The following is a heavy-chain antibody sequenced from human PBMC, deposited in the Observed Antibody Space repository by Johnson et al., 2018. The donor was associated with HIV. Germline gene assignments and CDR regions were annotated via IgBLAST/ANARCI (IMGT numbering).Heavy chain of an antibody. CDR2: LFSGGDT. CDR3: ARACRDGYTCDVYDI. V-gene: IGHV3-66*01. Sequence: VQLVESGGGLVQPGGSLRLSCAASGFSVSSNYMTWVRQAPGKGLEWVSVLFSGGDTYYADSVRGRFTISRDNSKNTLYLQMNSLRAEDTAVYYCARACRDGYTCDVYDIWGQGTVVIVSS. D-gene: IGHD5-24*01. J-gene: IGHJ3*02. CDR1: GFSVSSNY.